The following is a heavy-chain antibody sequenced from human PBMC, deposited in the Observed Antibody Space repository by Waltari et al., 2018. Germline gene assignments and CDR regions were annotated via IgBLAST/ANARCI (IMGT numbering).Heavy chain of an antibody. CDR1: GYTFIDYD. V-gene: IGHV1-8*01. CDR3: ARLFCLSSSCYRGWFDS. Sequence: QVRLVQSGAEVKKPGASVKVSCEASGYTFIDYDINWVRQGTGHGLEWMGWMNPKSGKSGSAQKFQGRVTMTRNTSISTVYMELTSLASEDTAVYYCARLFCLSSSCYRGWFDSWGQGSLVTVSS. D-gene: IGHD2-2*02. J-gene: IGHJ5*01. CDR2: MNPKSGKS.